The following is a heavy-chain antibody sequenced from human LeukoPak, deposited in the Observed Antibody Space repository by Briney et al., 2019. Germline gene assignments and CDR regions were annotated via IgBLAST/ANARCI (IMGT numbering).Heavy chain of an antibody. CDR3: ARDEAIFGAGYYYGMDV. CDR1: GGSISSGGHY. D-gene: IGHD3-3*01. V-gene: IGHV4-31*03. Sequence: SETQSLTCTVSGGSISSGGHYWSWIRQHPGKGLEWIGYINYSGSTYYNPSLKSRVTISVDTSQNQFSLKLSSVTAADTAVYYCARDEAIFGAGYYYGMDVWGQGTTVTVSS. J-gene: IGHJ6*02. CDR2: INYSGST.